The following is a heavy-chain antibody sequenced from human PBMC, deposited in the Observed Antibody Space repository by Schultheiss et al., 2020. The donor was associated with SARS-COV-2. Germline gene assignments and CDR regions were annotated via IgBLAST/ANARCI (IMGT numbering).Heavy chain of an antibody. D-gene: IGHD2-15*01. J-gene: IGHJ5*02. CDR3: ASEWVVVGANWWFDP. Sequence: ASVKVSCKASGYTFTGYYMHWVRQAPGQGLEWMGWINPNSGGTNYAQKFQGRVTMTRDTSISTAYMELSRLRSDDTAVYYCASEWVVVGANWWFDPWGQGTLVTVSS. V-gene: IGHV1-2*02. CDR1: GYTFTGYY. CDR2: INPNSGGT.